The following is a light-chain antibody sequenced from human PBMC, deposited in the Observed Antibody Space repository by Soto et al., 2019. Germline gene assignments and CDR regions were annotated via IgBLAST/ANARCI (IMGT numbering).Light chain of an antibody. CDR3: SSYTSISTAVV. J-gene: IGLJ2*01. CDR2: DVS. Sequence: QSVLTQPASVSGSPGQSITISCTGTSSDVGGYDFVSWYQHHPGKAPRLMIYDVSHRPSGVSDRFSASKSGNTASLTISGLLAEDEADYYCSSYTSISTAVVFGGGTKVTVL. V-gene: IGLV2-14*03. CDR1: SSDVGGYDF.